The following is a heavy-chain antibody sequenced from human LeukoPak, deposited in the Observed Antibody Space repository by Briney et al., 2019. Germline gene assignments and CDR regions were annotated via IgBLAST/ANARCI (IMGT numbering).Heavy chain of an antibody. Sequence: SETLSLTCTVCGGSLSSDYWSWIRQSPGKGLQWIGHIFYSGNTNYNPSLKSRVIISLDTSKNQFSLNLTSVTAADTALYYCARGPTRYYFDYWGQGTLVTVSS. CDR1: GGSLSSDY. J-gene: IGHJ4*02. CDR3: ARGPTRYYFDY. V-gene: IGHV4-59*01. CDR2: IFYSGNT. D-gene: IGHD1-1*01.